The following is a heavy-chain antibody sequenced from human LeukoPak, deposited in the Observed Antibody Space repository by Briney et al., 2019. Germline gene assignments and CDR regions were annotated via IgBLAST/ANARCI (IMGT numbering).Heavy chain of an antibody. V-gene: IGHV4-39*07. J-gene: IGHJ4*02. CDR2: LYKSGST. CDR1: GGSISSSNYY. Sequence: SETLSLTCTVSGGSISSSNYYWGWIRQPPGKGLEWIGSLYKSGSTYYNPSLNSRVTISVDTSKNQFSLRLSSVTAADTAVYYCARELSSGWAWQRRPFDYWGRGTLVTVSS. D-gene: IGHD6-19*01. CDR3: ARELSSGWAWQRRPFDY.